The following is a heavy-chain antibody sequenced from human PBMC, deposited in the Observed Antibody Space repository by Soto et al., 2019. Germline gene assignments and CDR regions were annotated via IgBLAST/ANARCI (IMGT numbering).Heavy chain of an antibody. CDR3: ARGWMGGFYFDY. CDR2: MNPNSGNT. V-gene: IGHV1-8*01. J-gene: IGHJ4*02. CDR1: GYTFASYD. Sequence: ASVKVSCKASGYTFASYDIYWVRHATGQGLEWMGWMNPNSGNTGYAQKFQGRVTMTRNTSISTAYMELSSLRSEDTAVYYCARGWMGGFYFDYWGQGALVTVSS. D-gene: IGHD3-16*01.